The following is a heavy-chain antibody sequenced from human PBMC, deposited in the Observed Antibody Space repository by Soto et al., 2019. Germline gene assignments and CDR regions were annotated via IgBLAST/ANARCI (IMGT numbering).Heavy chain of an antibody. CDR3: AKRIAARPAPFDY. V-gene: IGHV3-23*01. D-gene: IGHD6-6*01. CDR2: ISGSGGST. CDR1: GFTFGSYA. J-gene: IGHJ4*02. Sequence: GSLSLSCAASGFTFGSYAMSWVRQSPGKGLEWVSAISGSGGSTYYADSVKGRFTISRDNSKNTLYLQMNSLRAEDTAVYYCAKRIAARPAPFDYWGQGTLVPVSS.